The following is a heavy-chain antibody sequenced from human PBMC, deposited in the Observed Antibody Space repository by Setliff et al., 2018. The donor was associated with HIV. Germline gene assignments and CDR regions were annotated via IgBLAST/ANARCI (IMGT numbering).Heavy chain of an antibody. Sequence: SETLSLTCSVSGGSISGHYWGWVRQPPGKGLEWIGYMFSSGSAQYNSSLQSRVSMSADTSKNQFSLRLTSVTVADTAVYFCVRDFYDATDYYAPLFDYWGQGTLVTVSS. CDR3: VRDFYDATDYYAPLFDY. J-gene: IGHJ4*02. V-gene: IGHV4-59*11. CDR2: MFSSGSA. CDR1: GGSISGHY. D-gene: IGHD3-22*01.